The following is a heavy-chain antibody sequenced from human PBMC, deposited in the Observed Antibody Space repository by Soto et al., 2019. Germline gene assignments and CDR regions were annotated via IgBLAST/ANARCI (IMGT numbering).Heavy chain of an antibody. CDR1: GCSISSYY. V-gene: IGHV4-4*07. Sequence: QVQLQESGPGLVKPSETLSLTCTVSGCSISSYYWSWIRQPAGKGLEWIWRIYTSGSTNYNPSLKRRITVSADKSKHQLSLRLSSATAADTAVYECVGLLNSTGAADNWGQGTLVTVSS. CDR3: VGLLNSTGAADN. CDR2: IYTSGST. D-gene: IGHD6-13*01. J-gene: IGHJ4*02.